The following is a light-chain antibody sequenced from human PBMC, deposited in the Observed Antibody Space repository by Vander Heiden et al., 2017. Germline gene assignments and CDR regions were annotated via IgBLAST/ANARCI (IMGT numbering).Light chain of an antibody. J-gene: IGLJ2*01. CDR2: GNS. V-gene: IGLV1-40*01. Sequence: QSVLPHPPSVSGAPGQRGTISCTGSSPNIGAGYDVHWYQQLPGTAPKLLIYGNSNRPSGVPDRFSGSKSGTSASLAITGLQAEDEADYYCQSYDSSLSGSVVFGGGTKLTVL. CDR3: QSYDSSLSGSVV. CDR1: SPNIGAGYD.